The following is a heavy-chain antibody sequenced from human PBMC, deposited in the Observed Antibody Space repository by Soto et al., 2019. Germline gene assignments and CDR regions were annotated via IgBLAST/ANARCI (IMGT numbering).Heavy chain of an antibody. CDR3: ARDRVTGNLIAGENYYGMDV. V-gene: IGHV1-69*13. CDR1: GGTFSSYA. Sequence: ASVKVSCKASGGTFSSYAISWVRQAPGQGLEWMGGIIPIFGTANYAQKFQGRVTITADESTSTAYMELSSLRSEDTAVYYCARDRVTGNLIAGENYYGMDVWGQGTTVTVSS. J-gene: IGHJ6*02. CDR2: IIPIFGTA. D-gene: IGHD1-20*01.